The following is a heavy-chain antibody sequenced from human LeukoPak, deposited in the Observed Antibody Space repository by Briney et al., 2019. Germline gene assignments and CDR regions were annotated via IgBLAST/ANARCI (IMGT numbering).Heavy chain of an antibody. CDR2: ITGGGDTT. CDR3: AKQRSEVVVAATNH. D-gene: IGHD2-15*01. Sequence: GGSLRLSCAASGFTFSSYAMTWVRQAPGKGLEWVSSITGGGDTTYYADSVRGRFTISRDNSKNTLSLQTNSLRAEDTAVYYCAKQRSEVVVAATNHWGQGTLVTVSS. J-gene: IGHJ5*02. V-gene: IGHV3-23*01. CDR1: GFTFSSYA.